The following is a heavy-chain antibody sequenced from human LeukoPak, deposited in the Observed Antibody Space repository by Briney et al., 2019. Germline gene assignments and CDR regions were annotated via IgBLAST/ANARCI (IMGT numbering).Heavy chain of an antibody. D-gene: IGHD3-16*02. CDR2: ISYDGSNK. V-gene: IGHV3-30*14. CDR3: ARDLGSDWGSYRPY. J-gene: IGHJ4*02. CDR1: GFTFSSYA. Sequence: GGSLRLSCAASGFTFSSYAMHWVRQAPGKGLEWVAVISYDGSNKYYADSVKGRFTISRDNSKNTLYLQMNSLRAEDTAVYYCARDLGSDWGSYRPYWGQGTLVTVSS.